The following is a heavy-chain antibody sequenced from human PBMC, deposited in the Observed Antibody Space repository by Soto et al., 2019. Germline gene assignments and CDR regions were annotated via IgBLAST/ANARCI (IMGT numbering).Heavy chain of an antibody. Sequence: EVQLVESGGGLVKPGGSLRLSCAASRFTFSNAWMIWVRQAPGRGLEWVGRIKTKTEDGTTDYSAPVKGRFTISRDDSKNTLYLQMNSLRTDDTAVYYCTTDTRWAVAGSPTQDYWGQGTLVTVSS. CDR2: IKTKTEDGTT. D-gene: IGHD6-19*01. V-gene: IGHV3-15*07. J-gene: IGHJ4*02. CDR3: TTDTRWAVAGSPTQDY. CDR1: RFTFSNAW.